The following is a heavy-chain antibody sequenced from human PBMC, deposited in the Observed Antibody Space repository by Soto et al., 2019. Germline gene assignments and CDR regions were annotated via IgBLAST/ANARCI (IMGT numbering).Heavy chain of an antibody. CDR2: IYYSGST. D-gene: IGHD4-17*01. V-gene: IGHV4-30-4*01. J-gene: IGHJ2*01. Sequence: QVQLQESGPGLVKPSQTLSLTCTVSGGSFSSGDYYWSWIRQPPGKGLEWIGYIYYSGSTYYNPSLRSRVTISVDTSKNQFSLKLSSVTAADTAVYYCAREPTLYGDHRYFDLWGRGTLVTVSS. CDR1: GGSFSSGDYY. CDR3: AREPTLYGDHRYFDL.